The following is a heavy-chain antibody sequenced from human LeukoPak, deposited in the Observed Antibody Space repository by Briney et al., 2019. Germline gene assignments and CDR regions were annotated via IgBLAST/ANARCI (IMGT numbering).Heavy chain of an antibody. V-gene: IGHV1-2*02. CDR1: GYTFSNYG. CDR3: AREAAAAPYFDY. Sequence: ASVKVSCKASGYTFSNYGIGWVRQAPGQGLEWMGWINPNSGGTNYAQKFQGRVTMTRDTSISTAYMELSRLRSDDTAVYYCAREAAAAPYFDYWGQGTLVTVSS. CDR2: INPNSGGT. D-gene: IGHD6-13*01. J-gene: IGHJ4*02.